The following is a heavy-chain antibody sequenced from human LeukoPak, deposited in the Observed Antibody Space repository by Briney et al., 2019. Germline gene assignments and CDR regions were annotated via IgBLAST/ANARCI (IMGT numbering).Heavy chain of an antibody. D-gene: IGHD2/OR15-2a*01. J-gene: IGHJ4*02. V-gene: IGHV4-4*09. CDR3: VVSQNQDYFDY. CDR1: GVSINSHY. CDR2: IYGSGGT. Sequence: SETLSLTCTVSGVSINSHYLNWIRQPPGKGLEWIGYIYGSGGTNYNPSPKSRLTMSANTSNNHFSLRLIPMTAADATVYYCVVSQNQDYFDYWGQGPLVTVSS.